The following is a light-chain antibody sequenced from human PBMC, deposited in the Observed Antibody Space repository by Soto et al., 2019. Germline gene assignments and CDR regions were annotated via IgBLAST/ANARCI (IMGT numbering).Light chain of an antibody. CDR1: HTVSNNY. CDR3: QHYGNSLWT. V-gene: IGKV3-20*01. CDR2: GAS. J-gene: IGKJ1*01. Sequence: VLTLSPGTQCLSHGERATLSCRASHTVSNNYLAWCQQKPGQAPRVIMYGASRRATGIPDRFSGGGSGTDFTLTISRLEPEDFAVYYCQHYGNSLWTFGQGTKVDI.